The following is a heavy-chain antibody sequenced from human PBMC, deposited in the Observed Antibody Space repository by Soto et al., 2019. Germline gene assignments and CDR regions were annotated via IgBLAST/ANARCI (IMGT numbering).Heavy chain of an antibody. CDR3: ARHVRLRSPFDY. V-gene: IGHV4-59*08. Sequence: SETLYLTCTVSGGSISSYYWSWIRQPPGKGLEWIGYIYYSGSTNYNPSLKSRVTISVDTSKNQFSLKLSSVTAADTAVYYCARHVRLRSPFDYWGQGTLVTVSS. CDR1: GGSISSYY. CDR2: IYYSGST. J-gene: IGHJ4*02.